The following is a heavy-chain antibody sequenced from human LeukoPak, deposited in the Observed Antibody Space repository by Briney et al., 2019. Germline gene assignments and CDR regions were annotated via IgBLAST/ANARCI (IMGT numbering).Heavy chain of an antibody. J-gene: IGHJ6*02. CDR3: ARFCSGGSCYRDAPDYYYYGMDV. CDR1: GYTFTSYY. D-gene: IGHD2-15*01. V-gene: IGHV1-46*01. CDR2: INPRGGST. Sequence: ASVKVSCKASGYTFTSYYMHWVRRAPGQGLEWMGIINPRGGSTSYAQKFQCRVTMTRDTSTSTVYMELSSLRSEDTAVYYCARFCSGGSCYRDAPDYYYYGMDVWGQGTTVTVSS.